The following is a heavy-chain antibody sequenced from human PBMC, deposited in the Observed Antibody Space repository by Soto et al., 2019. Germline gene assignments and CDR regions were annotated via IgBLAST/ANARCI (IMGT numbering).Heavy chain of an antibody. Sequence: GGSLRLSCAASGFTFSSYAMHWVRQAPGKGLEWVAVISYDGSNKYYADSVKGRFTISRDNSKNTLYLQMNSLRAEDTAVYYCARGHDFWSVVIRVYYYYYGMDVWGQGTTVTVSS. CDR1: GFTFSSYA. CDR2: ISYDGSNK. D-gene: IGHD3-3*01. J-gene: IGHJ6*02. V-gene: IGHV3-30-3*01. CDR3: ARGHDFWSVVIRVYYYYYGMDV.